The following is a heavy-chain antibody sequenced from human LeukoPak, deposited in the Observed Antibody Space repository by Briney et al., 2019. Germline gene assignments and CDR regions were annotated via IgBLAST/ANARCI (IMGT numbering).Heavy chain of an antibody. V-gene: IGHV3-66*01. CDR2: IYSGGST. CDR3: ASREISYYDSSGYYY. J-gene: IGHJ4*02. CDR1: GFTVSSNY. Sequence: GGSLRLSCAASGFTVSSNYMSWVRQAPGKGLEWVSVIYSGGSTYYADSVKGGFTISRDNSKNTLYLQMNSLRAEDTAVYYRASREISYYDSSGYYYWGQGTLVTVSS. D-gene: IGHD3-22*01.